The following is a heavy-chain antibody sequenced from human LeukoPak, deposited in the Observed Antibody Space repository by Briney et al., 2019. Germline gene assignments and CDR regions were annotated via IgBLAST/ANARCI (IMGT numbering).Heavy chain of an antibody. CDR2: VYWDDDE. J-gene: IGHJ4*02. CDR1: GFSLNTRGGG. V-gene: IGHV2-5*02. CDR3: AHRSDCSGGSCFDY. Sequence: ESGPTLVKPTQTLTPTCTFSGFSLNTRGGGVGWIRQPPGKALEWLALVYWDDDERYSPSLRGRVIITKDTSKNQVVFTVTNLEPVDTATHHCAHRSDCSGGSCFDYWGQGILVTVSS. D-gene: IGHD2-15*01.